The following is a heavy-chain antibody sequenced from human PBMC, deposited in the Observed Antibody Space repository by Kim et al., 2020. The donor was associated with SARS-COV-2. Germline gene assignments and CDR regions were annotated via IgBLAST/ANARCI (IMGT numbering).Heavy chain of an antibody. CDR3: ARDPGIAAAGTENWFDP. V-gene: IGHV3-30*07. Sequence: GKGRVTISRDNSKNALYLQMNSLRAEDTAVYYCARDPGIAAAGTENWFDPWGQGTLVTVSS. D-gene: IGHD6-13*01. J-gene: IGHJ5*02.